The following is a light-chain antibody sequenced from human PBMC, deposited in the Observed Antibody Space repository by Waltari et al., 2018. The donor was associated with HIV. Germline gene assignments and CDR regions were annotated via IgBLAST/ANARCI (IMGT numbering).Light chain of an antibody. CDR1: CSDAGGYNP. CDR3: CAYAGSTTYVI. Sequence: SALPPPASVSGFPGPSLTIPCNGTCSDAGGYNPVSWYQQAPGKAPKLMIYEVSKRPSGVSNRFSGSKSGNTASLTISGLQAEDEADYYCCAYAGSTTYVIFGGGTKLTVL. V-gene: IGLV2-23*02. CDR2: EVS. J-gene: IGLJ2*01.